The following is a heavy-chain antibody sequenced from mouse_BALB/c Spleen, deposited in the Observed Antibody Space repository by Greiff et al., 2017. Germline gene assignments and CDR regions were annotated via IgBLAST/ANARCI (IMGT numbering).Heavy chain of an antibody. CDR2: ISTYYGDA. Sequence: VPLQQSGAELVRPGVSVKISCKGSGYTFTDYAMHWVKQSHAKSLEWIGVISTYYGDASYNQKFKGKATMTVDKSSSTAYMELARLTSEDSAIYYCARGVVRGDSHWYFDVWGAGTTVTVSS. CDR1: GYTFTDYA. CDR3: ARGVVRGDSHWYFDV. V-gene: IGHV1S137*01. J-gene: IGHJ1*01. D-gene: IGHD1-1*01.